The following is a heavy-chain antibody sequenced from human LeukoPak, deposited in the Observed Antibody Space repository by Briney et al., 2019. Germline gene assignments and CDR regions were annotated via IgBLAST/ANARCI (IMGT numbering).Heavy chain of an antibody. Sequence: GESLKISCKGSGYSFTSYWIGWVRQMPGKGLEWMGIIYPGDSDTRYSPSFQGQVTISADKSISTAYLQWSSLKASDTAMYYCASTLFHCSSTSCYPTNFDYWGQGTLVTVSS. V-gene: IGHV5-51*01. CDR1: GYSFTSYW. J-gene: IGHJ4*02. CDR3: ASTLFHCSSTSCYPTNFDY. D-gene: IGHD2-2*01. CDR2: IYPGDSDT.